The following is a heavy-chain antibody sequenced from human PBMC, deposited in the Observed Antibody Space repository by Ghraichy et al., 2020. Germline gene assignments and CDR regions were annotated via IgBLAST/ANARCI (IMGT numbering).Heavy chain of an antibody. CDR1: GGSISSYY. D-gene: IGHD6-13*01. CDR2: IYYSGST. V-gene: IGHV4-59*01. CDR3: ARWYSSSWYDYYYMDV. Sequence: SETLSLTCTVSGGSISSYYWSWIRQPPGKGLEWIGYIYYSGSTNYNPSLKSRVTISVDTSKNQFSLKLSSVTAADTAVYYCARWYSSSWYDYYYMDVWGKGTTVTVSS. J-gene: IGHJ6*03.